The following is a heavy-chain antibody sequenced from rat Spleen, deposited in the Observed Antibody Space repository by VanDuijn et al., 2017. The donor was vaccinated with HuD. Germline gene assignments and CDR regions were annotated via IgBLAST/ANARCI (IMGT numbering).Heavy chain of an antibody. J-gene: IGHJ2*01. D-gene: IGHD1-12*02. CDR2: IIYDGSST. CDR3: TRAGYYYDGSYYSFDY. V-gene: IGHV5-17*01. Sequence: EVQLVESGGGLVQPGRSLKLSCAASGFTFSDYAMAWVRQAPKKGLEWVATIIYDGSSTYYRDSVKGRFTISRDNAQNTLYLQMNSLRSEDTATYYCTRAGYYYDGSYYSFDYWGQGVMVTVSS. CDR1: GFTFSDYA.